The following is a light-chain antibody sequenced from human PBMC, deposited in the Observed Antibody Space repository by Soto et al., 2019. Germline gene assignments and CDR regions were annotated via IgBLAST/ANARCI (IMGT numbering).Light chain of an antibody. Sequence: IILTQSPGTLSLSPGERVTLSCKASQTINNNYVAWYQQRPGRAPRLLVYGASARATGIPDRFRGSGAGTDFTLTISRLEPEDFAVYYCQHHGDVIGFGGGTKV. CDR2: GAS. CDR1: QTINNNY. CDR3: QHHGDVIG. V-gene: IGKV3-20*01. J-gene: IGKJ4*01.